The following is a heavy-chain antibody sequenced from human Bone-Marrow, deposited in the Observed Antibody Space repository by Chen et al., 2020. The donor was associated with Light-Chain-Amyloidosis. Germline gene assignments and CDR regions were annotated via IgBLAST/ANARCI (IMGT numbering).Heavy chain of an antibody. J-gene: IGHJ4*02. Sequence: EVQLVESGGGLVEPGGSLRPSCAASAFTFSSYWMSWVRQDPGKGLEWVANIKQDGSEKYYVESVKGRFTSSRDNAKSSLYLQMNSLRAEDTAVYYCARVERGYYFDYWGQGTLVTVSS. CDR2: IKQDGSEK. CDR1: AFTFSSYW. D-gene: IGHD3-16*01. V-gene: IGHV3-7*01. CDR3: ARVERGYYFDY.